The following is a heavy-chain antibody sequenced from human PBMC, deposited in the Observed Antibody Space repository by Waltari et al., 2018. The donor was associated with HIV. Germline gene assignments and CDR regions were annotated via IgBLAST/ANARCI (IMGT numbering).Heavy chain of an antibody. CDR3: ARADQWGIFLDSYYGLDV. CDR1: GFPFSRYW. D-gene: IGHD2-8*01. CDR2: INQDGTEK. Sequence: LMQSGGGLVQAGGSLRLSCVGSGFPFSRYWMIWLRQAPGEGPQWVARINQDGTEKSYVDSVRGRFTVSRDYATRSVFLEMKSLKTKDTAVYYCARADQWGIFLDSYYGLDVWGPGTTVIVS. V-gene: IGHV3-7*03. J-gene: IGHJ6*02.